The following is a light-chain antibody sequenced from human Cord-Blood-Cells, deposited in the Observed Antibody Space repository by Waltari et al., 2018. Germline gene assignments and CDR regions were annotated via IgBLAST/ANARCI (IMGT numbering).Light chain of an antibody. CDR2: DAS. J-gene: IGKJ1*01. Sequence: EIVLTQSQATLSLSPGERATLSCRASQSVSSYLAWYQQKPGQAPRLLIYDASNRATGIPARFSGSGSGTDFTLTISSLEPEDFAVYYCQQRSNWPPDTFGQGTKVEIK. CDR3: QQRSNWPPDT. CDR1: QSVSSY. V-gene: IGKV3-11*01.